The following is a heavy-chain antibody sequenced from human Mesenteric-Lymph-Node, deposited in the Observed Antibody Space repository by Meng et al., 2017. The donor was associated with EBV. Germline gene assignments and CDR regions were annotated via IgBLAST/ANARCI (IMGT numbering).Heavy chain of an antibody. D-gene: IGHD6-6*01. J-gene: IGHJ4*02. CDR3: ARGGAARPFDY. V-gene: IGHV1-18*01. CDR1: GYTFTRYA. Sequence: QVQLVKSAGEVKKPGAPLKVSCKTSGYTFTRYAISWVRQAPGQGLEWMGWISVYNGVTNYAPNLQGRVTVTTDTSTTTAYMELTGLTSADTAVYYCARGGAARPFDYWGQGTLVTVSS. CDR2: ISVYNGVT.